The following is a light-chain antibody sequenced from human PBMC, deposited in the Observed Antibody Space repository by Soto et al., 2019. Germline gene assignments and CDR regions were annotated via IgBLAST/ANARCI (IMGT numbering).Light chain of an antibody. CDR1: SSDVGGYNY. V-gene: IGLV2-14*01. Sequence: ALTRPPSASGSPGQSVTISCTGTSSDVGGYNYVSWYQQHPGKAPKLMIYEVSKRPSGVSHRFSGSKSGNTASLTISGLQAEDEADYYCSSYTSSGTLFGTGTKVTVL. CDR2: EVS. CDR3: SSYTSSGTL. J-gene: IGLJ1*01.